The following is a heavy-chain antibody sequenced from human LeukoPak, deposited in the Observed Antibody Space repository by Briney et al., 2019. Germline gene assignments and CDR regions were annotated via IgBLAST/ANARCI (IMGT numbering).Heavy chain of an antibody. CDR2: INHSGST. V-gene: IGHV4-39*07. J-gene: IGHJ4*02. CDR3: ARRRQYCSSTSCYGRAPFDY. CDR1: GGSISSGVYY. Sequence: PSETLSLTCTVSGGSISSGVYYWSWIRQPPGKGLEWIGEINHSGSTNYNPSLKSRVTISVDTSKNQFSLKLSSVTAADTAVYYCARRRQYCSSTSCYGRAPFDYWGQGTLVTVSS. D-gene: IGHD2-2*01.